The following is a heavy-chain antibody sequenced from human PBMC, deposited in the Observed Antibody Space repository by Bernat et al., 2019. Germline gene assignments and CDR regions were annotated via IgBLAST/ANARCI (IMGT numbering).Heavy chain of an antibody. CDR1: GFTFSNYA. CDR3: TTDWAHSLFDY. J-gene: IGHJ4*02. Sequence: EVQLLESGGGLIQPGGSLRLSCAASGFTFSNYAMNWVRQAPGKGLEWVSGIHGSGSTTYYAESVKGRFTISRDNSNNTLYLQMNSLKTEDTAVYYCTTDWAHSLFDYWGQGTLVTVSS. D-gene: IGHD3-16*01. V-gene: IGHV3-23*01. CDR2: IHGSGSTT.